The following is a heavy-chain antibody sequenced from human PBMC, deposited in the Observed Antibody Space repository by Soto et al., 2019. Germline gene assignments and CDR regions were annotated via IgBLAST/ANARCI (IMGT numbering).Heavy chain of an antibody. CDR2: ISGSGGST. D-gene: IGHD3-10*01. J-gene: IGHJ4*02. CDR3: AKGEYYGSGSYCFDY. CDR1: GFTFSSYA. Sequence: GGSLRLSCAASGFTFSSYAMSWVRQAPGKGLEWVSAISGSGGSTYYADSVKGRFTIPRDNTKNTLYLQMNSLRAEDTAVYYCAKGEYYGSGSYCFDYWGQGTLVTVSS. V-gene: IGHV3-23*01.